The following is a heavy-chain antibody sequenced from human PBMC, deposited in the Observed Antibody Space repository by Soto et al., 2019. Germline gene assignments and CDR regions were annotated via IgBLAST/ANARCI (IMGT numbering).Heavy chain of an antibody. D-gene: IGHD3-9*01. CDR1: GYTFSNFG. CDR3: TKDAKFDYIYTGYFVNDL. V-gene: IGHV1-18*01. J-gene: IGHJ5*02. Sequence: ASVKVSCKASGYTFSNFGISWVRQAPGEGLEWMGWISPNSEKTKIAQRFQGRVTMTTDISTSTSYLELRGLTSDDTAVYYCTKDAKFDYIYTGYFVNDLWG. CDR2: ISPNSEKT.